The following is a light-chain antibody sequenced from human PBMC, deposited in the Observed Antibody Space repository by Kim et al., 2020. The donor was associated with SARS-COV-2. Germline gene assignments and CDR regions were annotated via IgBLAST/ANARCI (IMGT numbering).Light chain of an antibody. CDR1: SLRTFY. Sequence: LGQTVRIPCRGDSLRTFYASWYQQKPRQAPVLVLYGENDRPSGIPDRFSGSISGDTASLTITGILAEDEADYYCNSRDSSGDHQGVFGGGTQLTVL. CDR2: GEN. V-gene: IGLV3-19*01. J-gene: IGLJ3*02. CDR3: NSRDSSGDHQGV.